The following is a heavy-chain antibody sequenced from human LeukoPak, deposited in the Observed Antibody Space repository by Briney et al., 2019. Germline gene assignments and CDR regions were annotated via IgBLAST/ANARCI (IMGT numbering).Heavy chain of an antibody. J-gene: IGHJ4*02. CDR3: AGDLDTAMAYDY. V-gene: IGHV4-34*01. D-gene: IGHD5-18*01. Sequence: PSETLSLTCAVYGGSFSGYYWSWIRQPPGKGLEWIGEINHSGSTNYNPSLKSRVTISVDTSKNQFSLKLSSVTAADTAVYYCAGDLDTAMAYDYWGQGTLVTVSS. CDR2: INHSGST. CDR1: GGSFSGYY.